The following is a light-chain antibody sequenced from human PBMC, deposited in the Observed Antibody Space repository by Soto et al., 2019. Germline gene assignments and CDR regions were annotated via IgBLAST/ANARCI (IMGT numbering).Light chain of an antibody. CDR2: KAS. J-gene: IGKJ1*01. V-gene: IGKV1-5*03. Sequence: DIPMTQSPSTLSGSVGDRVTITCRASQTISSWLAWYKQKPGKAPKLLIYKASTLKSGVPSRFSGSGSGTEVTLTIISLQPDDFATYYCQHYNRYSEAFGQGTKVELK. CDR3: QHYNRYSEA. CDR1: QTISSW.